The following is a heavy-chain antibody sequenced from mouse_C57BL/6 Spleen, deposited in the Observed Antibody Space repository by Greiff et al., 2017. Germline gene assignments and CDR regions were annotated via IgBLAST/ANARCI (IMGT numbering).Heavy chain of an antibody. J-gene: IGHJ2*01. CDR3: ARRRELEGYFDY. Sequence: EVQLQQSGPELVKPGASVKIPCKASGYTFTDYNMDWVKQSHGKSLEWIGDINPNNGGTIYNQKFKGKATLTVDKSSSTAYMELRSLTSEDTAVYYCARRRELEGYFDYWGQGTTLTVSS. CDR1: GYTFTDYN. CDR2: INPNNGGT. V-gene: IGHV1-18*01. D-gene: IGHD4-1*01.